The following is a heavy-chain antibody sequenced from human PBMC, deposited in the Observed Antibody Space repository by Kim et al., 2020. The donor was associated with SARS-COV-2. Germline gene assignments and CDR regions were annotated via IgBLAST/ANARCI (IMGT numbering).Heavy chain of an antibody. CDR3: ARGRICSSTSCYRSLLSPPVY. V-gene: IGHV1-8*01. D-gene: IGHD2-2*02. J-gene: IGHJ4*02. CDR1: GYTFTSYD. Sequence: ASVKVSCKASGYTFTSYDINWVRQATGQGLEWMGWMNPNSGNTGYAQKFQGRVTMTRNTSISTAYMELSSLRSEDTAVYYCARGRICSSTSCYRSLLSPPVYWGQGTLVTVSS. CDR2: MNPNSGNT.